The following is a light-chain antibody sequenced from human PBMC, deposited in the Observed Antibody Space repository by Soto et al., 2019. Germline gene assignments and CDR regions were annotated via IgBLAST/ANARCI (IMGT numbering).Light chain of an antibody. J-gene: IGKJ1*01. CDR2: GAS. CDR1: QSVSSN. V-gene: IGKV3-15*01. CDR3: QQYHNWPPWT. Sequence: EIVMTQSPATLSVSPGERATLSCRASQSVSSNLAWYQQKPGQAPRLLIYGASTRATGIPARFSGSGSGTAFTLTISSLQCEDFAVYYCQQYHNWPPWTFGQGTKVEIK.